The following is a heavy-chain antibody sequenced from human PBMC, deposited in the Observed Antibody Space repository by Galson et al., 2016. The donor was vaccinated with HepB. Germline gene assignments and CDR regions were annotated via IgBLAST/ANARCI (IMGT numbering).Heavy chain of an antibody. CDR2: ITNNHDGNGA. J-gene: IGHJ6*02. CDR1: GFSFSNFA. CDR3: ARLDWYHMDG. Sequence: SLRLSCAASGFSFSNFAMSWVRQAPGKGLEWLSYITNNHDGNGAYYTDSVKGRFTNSRDNSKNLLFLEMNSLRVEDTAVYYCARLDWYHMDGWGQGTTVTVSS. V-gene: IGHV3-11*01. D-gene: IGHD2-21*01.